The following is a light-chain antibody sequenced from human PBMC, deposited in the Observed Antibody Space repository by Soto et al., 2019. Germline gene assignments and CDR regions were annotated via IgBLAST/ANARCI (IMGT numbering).Light chain of an antibody. CDR1: SSDVGGYNY. CDR2: EVN. J-gene: IGLJ1*01. CDR3: NSFTSFNTRV. Sequence: QSALTQPPSASGSPGQSVAISCTGTSSDVGGYNYVSWYQQHPGKAPKLMIYEVNKRPSGVPDRFSGSKSGNTASLTVSGLQADDEADYYCNSFTSFNTRVFGTGTKLTVL. V-gene: IGLV2-8*01.